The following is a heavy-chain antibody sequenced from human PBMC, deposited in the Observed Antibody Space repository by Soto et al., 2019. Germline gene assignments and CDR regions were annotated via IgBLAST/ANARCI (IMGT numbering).Heavy chain of an antibody. Sequence: EVQLLESGGGLVEAGGSLRLSCVVSGFTVGSYAMSWVRQAPGQGLEWVSHISVSGRDKRSADSVQGRFTISRDTSKNTLFLDMFTVRADDTAMYYCAKTPTTYDNVPIFAQWGQGTLVTVSS. CDR3: AKTPTTYDNVPIFAQ. J-gene: IGHJ4*02. CDR2: ISVSGRDK. V-gene: IGHV3-23*01. D-gene: IGHD3-3*02. CDR1: GFTVGSYA.